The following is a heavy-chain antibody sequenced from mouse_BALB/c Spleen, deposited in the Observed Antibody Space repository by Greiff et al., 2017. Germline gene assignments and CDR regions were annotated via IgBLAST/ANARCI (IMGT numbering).Heavy chain of an antibody. Sequence: VKLMESGAELVRPGSSVKISCKASGYAFSSYWMNWVKQRPGQGLEWIGQIYPGDGDTNYNGKFKGKATLTADKSSSTAYMQLSSLTSEDSAVYFCARDGNYEYYFDYWGQGTTLTVSS. CDR2: IYPGDGDT. V-gene: IGHV1-80*01. CDR1: GYAFSSYW. J-gene: IGHJ2*01. CDR3: ARDGNYEYYFDY. D-gene: IGHD2-1*01.